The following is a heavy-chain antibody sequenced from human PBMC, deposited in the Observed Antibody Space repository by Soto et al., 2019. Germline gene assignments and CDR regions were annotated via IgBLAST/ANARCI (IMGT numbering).Heavy chain of an antibody. Sequence: EMQLVESGGGLVQPGESLRLSCAASGFTFSAYSMNWVRQAPGKGLEWISYITASSATIYYADSVKGRFTISRDNAKNSLYLQMNSLREGYTAVYYCARDNGMAGSFDPWGQGTLVTVSS. D-gene: IGHD2-8*01. CDR2: ITASSATI. CDR3: ARDNGMAGSFDP. V-gene: IGHV3-48*02. J-gene: IGHJ5*02. CDR1: GFTFSAYS.